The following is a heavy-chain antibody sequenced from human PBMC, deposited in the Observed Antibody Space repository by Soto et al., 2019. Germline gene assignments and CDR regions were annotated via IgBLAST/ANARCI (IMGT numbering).Heavy chain of an antibody. CDR2: ISSSSSYI. D-gene: IGHD3-3*01. CDR1: GFTFSSYS. J-gene: IGHJ6*02. Sequence: GGSLRLSCAASGFTFSSYSMNWVRQAPGKGLEWVSSISSSSSYIYYADSVKGRFTISRDNAKNSLYLQMNSLRAEDTAVYYCAREDLNYDFWSGMIYYYYGMDVWGQGTTVIVSS. V-gene: IGHV3-21*01. CDR3: AREDLNYDFWSGMIYYYYGMDV.